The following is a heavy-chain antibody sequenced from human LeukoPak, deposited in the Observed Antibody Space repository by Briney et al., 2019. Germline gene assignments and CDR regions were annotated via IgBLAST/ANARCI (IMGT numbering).Heavy chain of an antibody. V-gene: IGHV4-59*01. J-gene: IGHJ4*02. Sequence: SETLSLTCTVSGGSISSYYWSWIRQPPGKGLEWIGYIYYSGSTNYNASLTNRVTISVDTSKNQFSLKLSSVTAADAAVYYCAREVGYCSGGSCYSYFDYWGQGTLVTVSS. D-gene: IGHD2-15*01. CDR3: AREVGYCSGGSCYSYFDY. CDR1: GGSISSYY. CDR2: IYYSGST.